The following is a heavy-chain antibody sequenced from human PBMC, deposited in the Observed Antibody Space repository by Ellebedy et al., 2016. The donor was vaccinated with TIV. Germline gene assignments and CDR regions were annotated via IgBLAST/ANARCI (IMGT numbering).Heavy chain of an antibody. V-gene: IGHV3-74*01. Sequence: GESLKISCAASGFTFSSYWIHWVRQAPGKGLVWVSRITADGTNTAYADAGRGRFTIPRDNAKNSVHLQMNSLRPEDTAVYYCARDGGSGTPLDHWGQGTLVTVSS. CDR1: GFTFSSYW. D-gene: IGHD3-10*01. J-gene: IGHJ4*02. CDR2: ITADGTNT. CDR3: ARDGGSGTPLDH.